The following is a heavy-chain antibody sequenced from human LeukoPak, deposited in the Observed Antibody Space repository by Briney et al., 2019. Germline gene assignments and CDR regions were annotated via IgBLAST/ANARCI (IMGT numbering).Heavy chain of an antibody. D-gene: IGHD3-10*01. CDR2: IYPGDSDT. CDR3: ARQAGSGTYYFDS. Sequence: PGESLKISCKGSGYSFTSYWIGWVRQMPGKGLEWMGIIYPGDSDTRYSPSFQGQVTISADKSSTTAYLQWISLKASDTAMYYCARQAGSGTYYFDSWGQGTPVTVSS. V-gene: IGHV5-51*01. J-gene: IGHJ4*02. CDR1: GYSFTSYW.